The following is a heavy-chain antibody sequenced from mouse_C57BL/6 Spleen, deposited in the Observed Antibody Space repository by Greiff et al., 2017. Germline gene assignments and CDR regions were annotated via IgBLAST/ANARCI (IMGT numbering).Heavy chain of an antibody. D-gene: IGHD1-1*01. CDR3: ARKAQYGSSFDY. V-gene: IGHV1-69*01. CDR1: GYTLTSYW. CDR2: IDPSDSYT. J-gene: IGHJ2*01. Sequence: QVQLQQPGAELVMPGASVKLSCKASGYTLTSYWMHWVKQRPGQGLEWIGEIDPSDSYTNYNQKFKGKSTLTVDKSSSTAYMQLSSLTSEDSAVYYCARKAQYGSSFDYWGQGTTLTVSS.